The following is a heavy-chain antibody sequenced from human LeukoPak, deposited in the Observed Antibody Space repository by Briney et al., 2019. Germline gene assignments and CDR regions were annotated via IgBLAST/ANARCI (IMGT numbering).Heavy chain of an antibody. CDR2: ISYDGSNK. CDR3: ARARISWYDVGY. D-gene: IGHD1-1*01. CDR1: GFTFSSYG. V-gene: IGHV3-30*03. Sequence: GRSLRLSCAASGFTFSSYGMHWVRQAPGKGLEWVAVISYDGSNKYYADSVKGRFTISRDNSKNTLYLQMNSLRAGDTAVYYCARARISWYDVGYWGQGTLVTVSS. J-gene: IGHJ4*02.